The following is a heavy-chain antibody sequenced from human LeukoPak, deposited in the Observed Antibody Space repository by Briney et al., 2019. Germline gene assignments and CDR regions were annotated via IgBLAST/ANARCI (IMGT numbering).Heavy chain of an antibody. V-gene: IGHV3-74*01. J-gene: IGHJ3*01. D-gene: IGHD2-21*01. CDR2: ISNDGSRT. CDR3: ARDLGHIPAADTDAFDL. Sequence: PGGSLRLSCAAPGFTFSSYWMHWVRQAPGKGLVWVSRISNDGSRTNHADSVKGRFTISRDNAKNTVYLKMNSLRAEDTAVYYCARDLGHIPAADTDAFDLWGQGTMVTVSS. CDR1: GFTFSSYW.